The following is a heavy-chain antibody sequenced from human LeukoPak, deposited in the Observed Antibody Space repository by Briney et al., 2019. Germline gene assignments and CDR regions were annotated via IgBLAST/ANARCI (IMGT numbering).Heavy chain of an antibody. Sequence: GGSLRLSCAVSGFTFSSYGMHWVRQAPGKGLEWVAVISYDGSNKYYADSVKGRFTISRDNSKNTLYLQTNSLRAEDTAVYYCTKDGGYSNSYMDVWGKGTTVTVSS. D-gene: IGHD4-11*01. V-gene: IGHV3-30*18. CDR3: TKDGGYSNSYMDV. J-gene: IGHJ6*03. CDR1: GFTFSSYG. CDR2: ISYDGSNK.